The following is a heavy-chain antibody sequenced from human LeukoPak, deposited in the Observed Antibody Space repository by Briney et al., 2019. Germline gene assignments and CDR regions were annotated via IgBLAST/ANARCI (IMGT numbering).Heavy chain of an antibody. CDR2: VSYSWST. V-gene: IGHV4-59*08. J-gene: IGHJ3*01. D-gene: IGHD2/OR15-2a*01. Sequence: NPSETLSLTCTVSGGSLSSYYWSWIRQPPGKALEWIGYVSYSWSTKYTPSLKSRVTMSVDTSKNQFSLNLRSVTAADTAVYYCARHRQYDADAFDVWGQGTVVPVSS. CDR3: ARHRQYDADAFDV. CDR1: GGSLSSYY.